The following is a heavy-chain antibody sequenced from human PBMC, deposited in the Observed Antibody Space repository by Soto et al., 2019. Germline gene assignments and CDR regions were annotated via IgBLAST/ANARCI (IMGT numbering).Heavy chain of an antibody. J-gene: IGHJ6*03. Sequence: SETLSLTCAVYGGSFSGYYWSWIRQPPGKGLEWIGEINHSGSTNYNPSLKSRVTISVDTSKNQFSLKLSSVTAADTAVYYCARGRREEVRENYYYYMDVWGKGTTVTVSS. CDR3: ARGRREEVRENYYYYMDV. CDR1: GGSFSGYY. CDR2: INHSGST. V-gene: IGHV4-34*01. D-gene: IGHD1-26*01.